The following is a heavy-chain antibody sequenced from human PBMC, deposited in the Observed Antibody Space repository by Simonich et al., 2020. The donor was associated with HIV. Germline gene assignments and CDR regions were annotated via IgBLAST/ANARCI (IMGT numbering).Heavy chain of an antibody. J-gene: IGHJ6*02. Sequence: CAASGFTFSSYEMNWVRQAPGKGLEWVSYISSSGSPIYYADSVKGRFTISRDNAKNSLYLQMNSLRAEDTAVYYCAKGSGSYGFDYYYGMDVWGQGTTVTVSS. V-gene: IGHV3-48*03. CDR1: GFTFSSYE. CDR2: ISSSGSPI. CDR3: AKGSGSYGFDYYYGMDV. D-gene: IGHD1-26*01.